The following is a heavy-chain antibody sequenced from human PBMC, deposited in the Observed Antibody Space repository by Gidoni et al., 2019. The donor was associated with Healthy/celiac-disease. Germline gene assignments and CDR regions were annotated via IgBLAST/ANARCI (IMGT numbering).Heavy chain of an antibody. J-gene: IGHJ6*02. Sequence: EVQLVESGGGLVKPGGSLSLSGAASGFTFSSYSMNWVRRAPGKGLEWVSSISSSSSYIYYADSVKGRFTISRDNAKNSLYLQMHSLRAEDTAVYYCARDVEAYYYGMDVWGQGTTVTVSS. CDR1: GFTFSSYS. CDR3: ARDVEAYYYGMDV. CDR2: ISSSSSYI. V-gene: IGHV3-21*01.